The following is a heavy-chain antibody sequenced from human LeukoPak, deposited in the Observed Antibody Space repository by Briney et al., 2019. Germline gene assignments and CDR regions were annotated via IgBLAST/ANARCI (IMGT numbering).Heavy chain of an antibody. CDR1: GFTFSDYY. J-gene: IGHJ6*02. CDR2: ISSSGSTI. D-gene: IGHD3-9*01. Sequence: PGGSLRLSCAASGFTFSDYYMSWIRQAPGKGLEWVSYISSSGSTIYYADSVKGRFTISRDNSKNTLYLQTNSLRAEDTAVYYCAREPRIRYFDWLGHYYYYGMDVWGQGTTVTVSS. CDR3: AREPRIRYFDWLGHYYYYGMDV. V-gene: IGHV3-11*04.